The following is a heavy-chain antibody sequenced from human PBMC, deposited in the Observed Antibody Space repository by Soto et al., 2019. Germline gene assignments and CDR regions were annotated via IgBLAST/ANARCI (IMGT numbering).Heavy chain of an antibody. D-gene: IGHD3-16*01. J-gene: IGHJ4*02. CDR2: IKQDGSQT. CDR3: ARLNGAGGGNFDS. Sequence: EVQLVESGGGLVQPGGSLRLTCAVSGFTFSNYWMTWVRQAPGKGLEWVTSIKQDGSQTYYVDSVKGRFTISRDNAKNSLYLEMNNLRAEVTAVYFCARLNGAGGGNFDSWGQGTAVTISS. V-gene: IGHV3-7*05. CDR1: GFTFSNYW.